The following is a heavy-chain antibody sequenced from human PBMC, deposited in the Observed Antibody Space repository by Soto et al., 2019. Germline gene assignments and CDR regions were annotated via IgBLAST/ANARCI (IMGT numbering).Heavy chain of an antibody. CDR3: ARDKHGSGTDAFDI. Sequence: GVSLRLSCAASGFTFSSYSMNWVRQAPGKGLEWVSSISSSSSYIYYADSVKGRFTISRDNAKNLLYLQMNSLRAEDTAVYYCARDKHGSGTDAFDIWGQGTMVTVSS. CDR2: ISSSSSYI. V-gene: IGHV3-21*01. CDR1: GFTFSSYS. D-gene: IGHD3-10*01. J-gene: IGHJ3*02.